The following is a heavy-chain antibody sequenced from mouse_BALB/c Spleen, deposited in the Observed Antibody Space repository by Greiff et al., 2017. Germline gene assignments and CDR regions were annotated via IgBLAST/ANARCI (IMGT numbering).Heavy chain of an antibody. J-gene: IGHJ2*01. CDR1: GFTFSSFG. CDR3: ARGYAVDY. D-gene: IGHD2-14*01. Sequence: DVMLVESGGGLVQPGGSRKLSCAASGFTFSSFGMHWVRQAPEKGLEWVAYISSGSSTIYYADTVKGRFTISRDNPKNTLFLQMTSLRSEDTAMYYCARGYAVDYWGQGTTLTVSS. CDR2: ISSGSSTI. V-gene: IGHV5-17*02.